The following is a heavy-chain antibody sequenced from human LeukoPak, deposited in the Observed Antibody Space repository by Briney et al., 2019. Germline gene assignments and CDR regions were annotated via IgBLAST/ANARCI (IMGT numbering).Heavy chain of an antibody. D-gene: IGHD5-18*01. V-gene: IGHV4-59*08. J-gene: IGHJ5*02. CDR3: RHPTALVSYGFDP. Sequence: SETLSLTCTVSGGSFSNYYWSWIRQPPGKGLEWIGYIYYSGSTNYNPSLKSRVTISVDTSKNQFSLNLSSVTAADTAVYCVRHPTALVSYGFDPWGQGTLVTVSS. CDR2: IYYSGST. CDR1: GGSFSNYY.